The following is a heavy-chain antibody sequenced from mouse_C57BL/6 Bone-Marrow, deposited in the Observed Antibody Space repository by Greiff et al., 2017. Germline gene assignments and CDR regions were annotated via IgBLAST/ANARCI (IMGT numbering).Heavy chain of an antibody. CDR3: ARGSYYDFTWFAY. V-gene: IGHV1-81*01. Sequence: VKLQQSGAELARPGASVKLSCKASGYTFTSYGISWVKQRTGQGLEWIGEIYPRSGNTYYNEKFKGKATLTADKSSSTAYMELRSLTSEDSAVXFCARGSYYDFTWFAYWGQGTLLTVSA. D-gene: IGHD2-4*01. CDR2: IYPRSGNT. J-gene: IGHJ3*01. CDR1: GYTFTSYG.